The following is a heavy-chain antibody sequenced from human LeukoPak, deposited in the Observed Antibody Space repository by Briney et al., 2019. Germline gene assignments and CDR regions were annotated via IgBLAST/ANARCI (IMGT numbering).Heavy chain of an antibody. Sequence: GGSLRLSCAASGFTFSSFSMNWVRQAPGKGLEWISYISSSSSSTYYADSVKGRFTISRDNAKNSLYLQMNSLRAEDTAVYYCARVIGSYGDSAYWGQGTLVTVSS. V-gene: IGHV3-48*04. J-gene: IGHJ4*02. CDR1: GFTFSSFS. D-gene: IGHD4-17*01. CDR3: ARVIGSYGDSAY. CDR2: ISSSSSST.